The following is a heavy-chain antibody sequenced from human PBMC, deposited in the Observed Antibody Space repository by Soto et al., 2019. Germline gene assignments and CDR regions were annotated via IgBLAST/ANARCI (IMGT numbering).Heavy chain of an antibody. V-gene: IGHV3-23*01. CDR2: ISGSGGST. CDR3: AKDVVLRFLRWDYFDY. CDR1: GFTFSSYA. J-gene: IGHJ4*02. D-gene: IGHD3-3*01. Sequence: GGSLRLSCAASGFTFSSYAMSWVRQAPGKGLEWVSAISGSGGSTYYADSVKGRFTISRDNSKNTLYLQMNSLRAEDTAVYYCAKDVVLRFLRWDYFDYWGQGTLVTVSS.